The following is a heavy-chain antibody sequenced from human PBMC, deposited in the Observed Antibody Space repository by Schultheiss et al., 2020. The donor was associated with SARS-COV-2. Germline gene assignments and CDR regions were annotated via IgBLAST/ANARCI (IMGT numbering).Heavy chain of an antibody. CDR3: AKDRPLHYYEPRYFEY. D-gene: IGHD3-22*01. CDR2: ISGRGTTM. CDR1: GFTFGNYV. Sequence: GGSLRLSCAASGFTFGNYVMNWVRQAPGKGLEWVSGISGRGTTMHYADSVKGRFNISRDNVNNKLYLQMDRLTTEDTALYYCAKDRPLHYYEPRYFEYWGQGILVTVSS. J-gene: IGHJ4*02. V-gene: IGHV3-23*01.